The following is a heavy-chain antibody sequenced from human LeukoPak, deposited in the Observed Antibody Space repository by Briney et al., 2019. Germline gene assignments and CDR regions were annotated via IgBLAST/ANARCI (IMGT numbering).Heavy chain of an antibody. J-gene: IGHJ4*02. Sequence: ASVKVSCKASGYTFTCYYMHWVRQAPGQGLEWMGWINPNSGGTNYAQKFQGRVTMTRDTSISTAYMELSRLRSDDTAVYYCARDRRIAAAGVFDYWGQGTLVTVSS. CDR1: GYTFTCYY. CDR3: ARDRRIAAAGVFDY. D-gene: IGHD6-13*01. CDR2: INPNSGGT. V-gene: IGHV1-2*02.